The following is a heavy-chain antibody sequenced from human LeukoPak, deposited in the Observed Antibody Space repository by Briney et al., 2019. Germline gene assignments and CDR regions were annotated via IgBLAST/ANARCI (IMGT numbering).Heavy chain of an antibody. V-gene: IGHV4-34*01. CDR3: ARVYNWFDP. CDR1: GGSFSGYY. CDR2: INHSGST. J-gene: IGHJ5*02. Sequence: SETLSLTCAVYGGSFSGYYWSWIRQPPGKGLEWTGEINHSGSTNYNPSLKSRVTISVDTSKNQFSLKLSSVTAADTAVYYCARVYNWFDPWGQGTLVTVSS.